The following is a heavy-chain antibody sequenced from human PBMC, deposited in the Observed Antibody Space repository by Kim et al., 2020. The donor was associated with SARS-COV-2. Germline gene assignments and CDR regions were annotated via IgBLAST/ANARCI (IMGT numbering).Heavy chain of an antibody. D-gene: IGHD2-8*01. Sequence: ASVKVSCKASGYTFTSYYIHWVRQAPGQGLEWMGIINPSAGTTAYTQKFQGTVTMTRDTSTSTVYMELSSLRSEDTAVYYCARGLYCTTSSCPLDHWGQG. J-gene: IGHJ4*02. V-gene: IGHV1-46*01. CDR2: INPSAGTT. CDR1: GYTFTSYY. CDR3: ARGLYCTTSSCPLDH.